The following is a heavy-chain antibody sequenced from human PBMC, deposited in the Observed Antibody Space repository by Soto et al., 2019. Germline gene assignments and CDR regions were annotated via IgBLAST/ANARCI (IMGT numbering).Heavy chain of an antibody. J-gene: IGHJ1*01. Sequence: EVQLVESGGGLVQPGGSLRLSCAASGFTVSSNYMSWVRQAPGKGLEWVSVIYSGGSTYYADSVKGRFTISRENSKNTLYLQMNSLRAEDTAVYYCARDMVRGLYPEYFQHWGQGTLVTVSS. CDR2: IYSGGST. CDR1: GFTVSSNY. D-gene: IGHD3-10*01. CDR3: ARDMVRGLYPEYFQH. V-gene: IGHV3-66*01.